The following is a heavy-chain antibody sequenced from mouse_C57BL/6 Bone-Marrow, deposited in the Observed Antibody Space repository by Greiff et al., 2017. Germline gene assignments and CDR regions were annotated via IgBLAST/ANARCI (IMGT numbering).Heavy chain of an antibody. CDR1: GYTFTSYW. Sequence: QVQLQQSGAELAKPGASLKLSCKASGYTFTSYWMHWVKQRPGQGLEWIGYINPSSGYTKYNQKFKDKATLTADKSSSTAYMQLSSLRYEDSAVYYCARSFTTVVIDYWGQGTTLTVSS. V-gene: IGHV1-7*01. CDR2: INPSSGYT. CDR3: ARSFTTVVIDY. J-gene: IGHJ2*01. D-gene: IGHD1-1*01.